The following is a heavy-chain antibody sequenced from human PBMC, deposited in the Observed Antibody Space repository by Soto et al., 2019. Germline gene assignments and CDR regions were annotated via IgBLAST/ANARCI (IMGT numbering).Heavy chain of an antibody. CDR3: AKGGSFDI. V-gene: IGHV3-30*18. CDR1: GFAFSTYG. J-gene: IGHJ4*02. D-gene: IGHD3-16*01. Sequence: PGGSLRLSCAASGFAFSTYGLHWVRQAPGKELGWVAIITSDVNYKYYADSVKGRFTISRDNSKNTLFLQMNSLRAEDTAVYYCAKGGSFDIWGQGTLVTVSS. CDR2: ITSDVNYK.